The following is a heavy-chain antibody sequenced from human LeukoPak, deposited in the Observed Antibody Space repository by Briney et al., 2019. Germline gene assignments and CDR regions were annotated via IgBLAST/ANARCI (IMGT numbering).Heavy chain of an antibody. V-gene: IGHV3-30*02. CDR3: AKDFIVVVPAATNWFDP. CDR1: GFTFSSYG. CDR2: IRYDGSNK. D-gene: IGHD2-2*01. Sequence: GRSLRPSCAASGFTFSSYGMHWVRQAPGKGLEWVAFIRYDGSNKYYADSVKGRFTISRDNSKNTLYLQMNSLRAEDTAVYYCAKDFIVVVPAATNWFDPWGQGTLVTVSS. J-gene: IGHJ5*02.